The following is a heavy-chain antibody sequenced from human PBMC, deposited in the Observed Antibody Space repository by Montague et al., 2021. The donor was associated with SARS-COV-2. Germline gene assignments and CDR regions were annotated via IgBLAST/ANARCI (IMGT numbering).Heavy chain of an antibody. D-gene: IGHD6-13*01. Sequence: SETLSLTCSVSGGSISGYFWSWIRQPAGKGLEWIGRIYPGGGIXXXGRXXXHPSLKSRVTVSIDTSRDQFALSLHSVTAADTAVYFCARDSDFSSWHEAEDYCDYWGQGILVAVSS. J-gene: IGHJ4*02. CDR3: ARDSDFSSWHEAEDYCDY. CDR2: IYPGGGI. V-gene: IGHV4-4*07. CDR1: GGSISGYF.